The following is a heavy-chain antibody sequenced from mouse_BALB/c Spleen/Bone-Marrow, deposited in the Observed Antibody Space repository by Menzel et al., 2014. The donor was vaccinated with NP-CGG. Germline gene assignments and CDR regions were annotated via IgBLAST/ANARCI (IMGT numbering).Heavy chain of an antibody. J-gene: IGHJ1*01. V-gene: IGHV1S33*01. CDR2: IYPGXGXT. CDR1: GYTFTSYD. Sequence: VXPXALXKXSXRASGYTFTSYDINWVKQRPGQGLEWIGWIYPGXGXTMYNEKFKGKATLTADKSSITDYMQLNSLTSENSAVYFCARSGSYYYGAYWYFDVWGAGTTVTVSS. D-gene: IGHD1-1*01. CDR3: ARSGSYYYGAYWYFDV.